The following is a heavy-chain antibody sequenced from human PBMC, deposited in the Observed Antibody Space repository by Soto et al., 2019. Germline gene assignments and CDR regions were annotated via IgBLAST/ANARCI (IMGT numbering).Heavy chain of an antibody. V-gene: IGHV4-59*01. CDR3: AHRQGIAAGPLDY. J-gene: IGHJ4*02. CDR1: GGPITSYH. D-gene: IGHD6-13*01. CDR2: TSYTGNT. Sequence: PSETLSLTCIVSGGPITSYHWSWIRQFPGKGLEWIAYTSYTGNTNYNPSLKSRLTITKDTSKDQVVLTMTNMDPVDTATYYCAHRQGIAAGPLDYWGQGTLVTVSS.